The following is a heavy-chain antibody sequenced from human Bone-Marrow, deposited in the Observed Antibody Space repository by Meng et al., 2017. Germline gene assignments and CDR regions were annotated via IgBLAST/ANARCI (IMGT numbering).Heavy chain of an antibody. D-gene: IGHD5-18*01. CDR2: MFWNDEK. V-gene: IGHV2-5*01. J-gene: IGHJ4*02. Sequence: SGPTLVKPSQTLTLTCTVSGFSVSTSGVGVGWVRQPPGKALEWLAFMFWNDEKRYSPSLGTRLTINKDTSKNQVVLTLTDIDPEDTATYFCVHKAAAMVGARFDYWGQGTLVTVSS. CDR1: GFSVSTSGVG. CDR3: VHKAAAMVGARFDY.